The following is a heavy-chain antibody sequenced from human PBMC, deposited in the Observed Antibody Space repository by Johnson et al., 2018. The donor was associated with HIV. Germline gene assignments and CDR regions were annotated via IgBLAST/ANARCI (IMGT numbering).Heavy chain of an antibody. J-gene: IGHJ3*02. CDR3: ARVLESKVAAGSWAFDI. V-gene: IGHV3-30*03. D-gene: IGHD6-13*01. CDR1: GFTFSSYG. Sequence: VQLVESGGGVVQPGGSLRLSCAASGFTFSSYGMDWVRQVPGKGLEWVAAISYDGSSKYYPDAVKGRVTISRDSSKNTLYLQMNSLTTEDTAVYYCARVLESKVAAGSWAFDIWGQGTMVTVSS. CDR2: ISYDGSSK.